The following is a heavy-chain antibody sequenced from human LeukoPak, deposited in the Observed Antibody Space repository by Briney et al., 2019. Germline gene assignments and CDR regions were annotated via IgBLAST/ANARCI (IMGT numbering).Heavy chain of an antibody. CDR3: ARGLGQPYYYYYYMDV. Sequence: SQTLSLTCSVSGGSITSTNHFWSWIRQPPGEGLEWIGEINHSGSTNYNPSLKSRVTISVDTSKNQFSLKLSSVTAADTAVYYCARGLGQPYYYYYYMDVWGKGTTVTVSS. V-gene: IGHV4-39*07. D-gene: IGHD3-22*01. CDR1: GGSITSTNHF. J-gene: IGHJ6*03. CDR2: INHSGST.